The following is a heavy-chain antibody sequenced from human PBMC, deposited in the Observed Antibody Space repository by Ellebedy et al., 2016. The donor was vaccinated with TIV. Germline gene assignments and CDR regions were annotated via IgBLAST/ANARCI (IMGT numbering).Heavy chain of an antibody. V-gene: IGHV1-18*01. CDR3: ARPFDSGYDSAYFDH. CDR1: GYSITTYD. D-gene: IGHD5-12*01. Sequence: ASVKVSCXASGYSITTYDIAWVRQAPGQGLEWMGWISGYNGNTNYAQNIQGRVTLTTDTSTNTAYMELWSLRSDDTAVYYCARPFDSGYDSAYFDHWGQGTLITVSS. J-gene: IGHJ4*02. CDR2: ISGYNGNT.